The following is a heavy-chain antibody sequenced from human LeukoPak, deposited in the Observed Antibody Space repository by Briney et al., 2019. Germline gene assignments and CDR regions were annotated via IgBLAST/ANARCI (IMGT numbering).Heavy chain of an antibody. CDR1: GGSISSYY. V-gene: IGHV4-59*01. CDR3: ARGDTIFGVVTPPYYFDY. D-gene: IGHD3-3*01. Sequence: SETLSLTCTVSGGSISSYYWSWIRQPPGKGLEWIGYIYYSGSTNYNPSLKSRVTIPVDTSKNQFSLKLSSVTAADTAVYYCARGDTIFGVVTPPYYFDYWGQGTLVTVSS. J-gene: IGHJ4*02. CDR2: IYYSGST.